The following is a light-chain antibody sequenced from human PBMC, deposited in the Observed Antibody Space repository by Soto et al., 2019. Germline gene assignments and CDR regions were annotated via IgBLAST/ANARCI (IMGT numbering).Light chain of an antibody. J-gene: IGKJ5*01. V-gene: IGKV3-11*01. CDR1: QSLSSY. CDR3: QQRSNWPWT. Sequence: EIVLTQSPATLSLSPGERATLSCRASQSLSSYLAWYRQKPGQAPRLLIYDTSNRATGIPARFSGSGSGTDFTLTISSLEPEDFAVYYCQQRSNWPWTFGQGTRLEIK. CDR2: DTS.